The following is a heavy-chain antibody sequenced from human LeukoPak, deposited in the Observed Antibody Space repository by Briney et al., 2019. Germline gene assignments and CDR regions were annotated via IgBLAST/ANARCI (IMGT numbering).Heavy chain of an antibody. CDR3: ARARIAAAGQNSYGMDV. J-gene: IGHJ6*02. CDR1: GFTFSSYS. V-gene: IGHV3-21*01. Sequence: TGGSLRLSCAASGFTFSSYSMNWVRQAPGKGLEWVSSISSSSSYIYYADSVKGRFTISRDNAKNSLYLQMNSLRAEDTAVYYCARARIAAAGQNSYGMDVWGQGTTVTVSS. D-gene: IGHD6-13*01. CDR2: ISSSSSYI.